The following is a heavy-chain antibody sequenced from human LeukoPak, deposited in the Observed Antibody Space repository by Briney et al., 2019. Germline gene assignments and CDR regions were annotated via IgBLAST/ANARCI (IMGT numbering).Heavy chain of an antibody. CDR1: GGSISSYY. J-gene: IGHJ6*03. D-gene: IGHD2-2*01. CDR3: ARRRTTGLSGYMDV. CDR2: IDYSGST. V-gene: IGHV4-59*08. Sequence: SETLSLTCTVSGGSISSYYWSWIRQPPGKGLEWSGDIDYSGSTNYNPSLKSRVTISVGTSKNHFSLRLSSLTAADTAMYYCARRRTTGLSGYMDVCGKGTTVTVSS.